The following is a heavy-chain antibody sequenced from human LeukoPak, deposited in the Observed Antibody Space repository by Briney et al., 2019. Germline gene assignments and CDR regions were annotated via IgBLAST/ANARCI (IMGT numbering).Heavy chain of an antibody. V-gene: IGHV1-2*02. D-gene: IGHD7-27*01. CDR3: ARGSATGDFPPNC. CDR2: INHYSGST. J-gene: IGHJ4*02. CDR1: GYTFTGYY. Sequence: ASVKVSCKASGYTFTGYYLHWVRQAPGQGLESMGWINHYSGSTNYAQQFQGRVTMTRDTSISTAYMDMTRLRSDDTAVYYCARGSATGDFPPNCWGQGTLVTVSS.